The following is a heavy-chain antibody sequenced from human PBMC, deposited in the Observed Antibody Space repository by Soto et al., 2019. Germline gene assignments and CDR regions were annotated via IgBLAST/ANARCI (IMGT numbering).Heavy chain of an antibody. D-gene: IGHD3-3*01. CDR1: GYTFTSFG. J-gene: IGHJ6*02. V-gene: IGHV1-18*01. Sequence: GASSEVSCKASGYTFTSFGISWVRQAPGQGLEWMGWINARGGNTNYVQNLQGRVTMTTDTSTSTAYMELRSLRSDDTAVYYCARVRNDFWSAGGMDVWGQGTTVTVSS. CDR2: INARGGNT. CDR3: ARVRNDFWSAGGMDV.